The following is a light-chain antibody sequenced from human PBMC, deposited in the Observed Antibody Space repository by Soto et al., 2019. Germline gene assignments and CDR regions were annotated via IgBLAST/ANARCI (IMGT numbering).Light chain of an antibody. CDR2: AAS. CDR3: HQCLSSRT. CDR1: QSVSSY. V-gene: IGKV3-11*01. Sequence: EIVLTQSPATLSLSPGERATLSCRASQSVSSYLAWYQQKPGQAPRLLIYAASSRATGIPDRFSGSGSGTDFTLTISKLEPEDFAVYYCHQCLSSRTFGQGTRLEIK. J-gene: IGKJ5*01.